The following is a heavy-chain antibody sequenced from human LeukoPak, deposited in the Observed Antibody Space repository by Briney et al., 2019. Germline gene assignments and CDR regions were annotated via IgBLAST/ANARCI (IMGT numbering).Heavy chain of an antibody. CDR2: IRSSTTYV. D-gene: IGHD3-22*01. CDR1: GFTFSSYS. CDR3: ARDSLTMIVGRQKRGLDY. Sequence: GGSLRFSCAASGFTFSSYSMNWVRQAPGKGLEWVSSIRSSTTYVYYADSVKGRFTISRDNAKNSLYLQMNSLRAEDTAVYYCARDSLTMIVGRQKRGLDYWGQGTLVTVSS. J-gene: IGHJ4*02. V-gene: IGHV3-21*01.